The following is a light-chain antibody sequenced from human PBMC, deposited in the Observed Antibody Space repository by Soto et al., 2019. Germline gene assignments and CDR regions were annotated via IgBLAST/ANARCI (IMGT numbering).Light chain of an antibody. J-gene: IGKJ4*01. V-gene: IGKV1-39*01. CDR2: AAS. Sequence: DIQMTQSPSSLSASVGDRVTITCRASQSISSYLNWYQQKPGKAPKLLIYAASSLQSGVPSRFSGSGSGTDFTLTIAGLQPEESASYFCQQSISAPLTFGVGTKVEIK. CDR1: QSISSY. CDR3: QQSISAPLT.